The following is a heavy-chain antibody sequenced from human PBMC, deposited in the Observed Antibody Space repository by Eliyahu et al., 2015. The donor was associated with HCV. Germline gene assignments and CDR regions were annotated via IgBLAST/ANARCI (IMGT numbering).Heavy chain of an antibody. CDR1: GFTFSSFW. Sequence: EVQLVESGGALVQPGGSLRLSCAASGFTFSSFWXGWVRQAPGKGREWVGNINQDGRENYXADSMEGRFTISRDNAKNSLYLQMSSLRAEDTAVYFCARGDMWSGDYWGQGTPVTVSS. J-gene: IGHJ4*02. CDR3: ARGDMWSGDY. V-gene: IGHV3-7*01. D-gene: IGHD2-21*01. CDR2: INQDGREN.